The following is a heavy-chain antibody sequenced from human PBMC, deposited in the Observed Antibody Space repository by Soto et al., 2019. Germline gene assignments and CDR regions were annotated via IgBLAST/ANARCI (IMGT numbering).Heavy chain of an antibody. V-gene: IGHV4-39*01. Sequence: PSETLSLTCTVSGGSVSSSSYSWGWIRQPPGKGMEWIGTIYSSENTYYKQSLMSRVTISVDTSKNQFSLKLSSVTAADTAVYYCARLNGYCISTNCHGYYGMDVWGQGTTVS. CDR3: ARLNGYCISTNCHGYYGMDV. CDR1: GGSVSSSSYS. J-gene: IGHJ6*02. D-gene: IGHD2-2*01. CDR2: IYSSENT.